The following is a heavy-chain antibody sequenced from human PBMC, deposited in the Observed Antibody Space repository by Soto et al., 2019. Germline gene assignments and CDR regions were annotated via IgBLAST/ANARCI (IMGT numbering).Heavy chain of an antibody. V-gene: IGHV1-24*01. CDR2: FDPEDGET. CDR1: GYTLTELS. CDR3: ATRRPYCSGGSCYPSGFDY. J-gene: IGHJ4*02. D-gene: IGHD2-15*01. Sequence: ASVKVSCKVSGYTLTELSMHWVRQAPGKGLEWMGGFDPEDGETIYAQKFQGRVTMTEDTSTDTAYMELSSLRSEDTAVYYCATRRPYCSGGSCYPSGFDYWGQGTLVTVSS.